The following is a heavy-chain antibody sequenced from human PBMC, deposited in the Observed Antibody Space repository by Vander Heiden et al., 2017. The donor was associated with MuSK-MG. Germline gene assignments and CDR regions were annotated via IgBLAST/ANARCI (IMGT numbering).Heavy chain of an antibody. D-gene: IGHD2-2*01. Sequence: QLQLQESGSGLVKPSQTLSLTCAVSGGSISSGGYSWSWIRQPPGKGLEWIGYIYHSGSTYYNPSLKSRVTISVDRSKNQFSLKLSSVTAADTAVYYCARARRGYCSSTSCHNWFDPWGQGTLVTVSS. V-gene: IGHV4-30-2*01. J-gene: IGHJ5*02. CDR1: GGSISSGGYS. CDR3: ARARRGYCSSTSCHNWFDP. CDR2: IYHSGST.